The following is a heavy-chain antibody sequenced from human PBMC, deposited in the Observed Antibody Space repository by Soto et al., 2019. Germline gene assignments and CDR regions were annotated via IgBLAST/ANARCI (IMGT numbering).Heavy chain of an antibody. V-gene: IGHV3-21*01. CDR1: GFTFSGYS. J-gene: IGHJ4*02. D-gene: IGHD3-22*01. CDR3: ARDMGYYYDSSGYHFDY. Sequence: GGSLRLSCAASGFTFSGYSMNWVRQAPGKGLEWVSSISSSSSYIYYADSVKGRFTISRDNAKNSLYLQMNSLRAEDTAVYYCARDMGYYYDSSGYHFDYWGQGTLVTVSS. CDR2: ISSSSSYI.